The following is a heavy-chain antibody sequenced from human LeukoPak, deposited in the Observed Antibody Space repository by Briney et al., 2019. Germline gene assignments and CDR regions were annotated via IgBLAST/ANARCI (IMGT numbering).Heavy chain of an antibody. D-gene: IGHD6-6*01. Sequence: SETLSLTCTVSGGSISSYYWSWIRQPPGKGLEWIGYIYYSGSTNYIPPLKSRVTISVDTSKNQFSLKLSSVTAADTAVYYCARVDPDSSSTLEVFDYWGQGTLVTVSS. CDR2: IYYSGST. CDR3: ARVDPDSSSTLEVFDY. J-gene: IGHJ4*02. V-gene: IGHV4-59*01. CDR1: GGSISSYY.